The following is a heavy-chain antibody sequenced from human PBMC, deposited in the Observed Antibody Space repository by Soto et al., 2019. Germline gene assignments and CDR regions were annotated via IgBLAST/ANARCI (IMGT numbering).Heavy chain of an antibody. CDR3: ASPHVRGTSWYFAFDV. V-gene: IGHV4-39*01. CDR2: VYYSGST. CDR1: GGSISSSNYY. Sequence: PSETLSLTCIVSGGSISSSNYYWGWIRQSPGKGLEWIGIVYYSGSTYYNPSLKSRVTISVDTSKNQFSLKLTSVTAADTAMYYCASPHVRGTSWYFAFDVWGQGTMVTVSS. J-gene: IGHJ3*01. D-gene: IGHD6-13*01.